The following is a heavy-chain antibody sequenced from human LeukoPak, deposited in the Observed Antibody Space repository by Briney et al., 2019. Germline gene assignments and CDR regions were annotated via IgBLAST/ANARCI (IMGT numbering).Heavy chain of an antibody. J-gene: IGHJ6*02. CDR1: GYSFISYW. V-gene: IGHV5-51*01. CDR2: IYPGDSDT. D-gene: IGHD5-12*01. Sequence: GESLKISCKVSGYSFISYWIGWVRQMPGKGLEWMGIIYPGDSDTRYSPSFEGQVTISADKSISTAYLQWSSLKASDSAMYYCASRSAYSDYEAYGIDVWGQGTTVTVSS. CDR3: ASRSAYSDYEAYGIDV.